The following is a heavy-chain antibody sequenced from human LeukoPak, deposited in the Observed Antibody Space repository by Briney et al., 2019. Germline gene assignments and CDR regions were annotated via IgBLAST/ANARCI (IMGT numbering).Heavy chain of an antibody. CDR3: ARDRRDPGFDY. V-gene: IGHV4-61*02. CDR2: IYTSGST. J-gene: IGHJ4*02. CDR1: GGSVSSGNYY. Sequence: SETLSLTCTVSGGSVSSGNYYWTWIRQPAGKGLEWIGRIYTSGSTNYNPSLKSRVTISIDTSKNQFSLQLNSVTPEDTAVYYCARDRRDPGFDYWGQGTLVTVSS.